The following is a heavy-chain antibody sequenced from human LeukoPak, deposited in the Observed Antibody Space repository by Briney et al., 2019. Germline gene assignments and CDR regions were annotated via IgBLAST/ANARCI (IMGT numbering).Heavy chain of an antibody. D-gene: IGHD6-25*01. J-gene: IGHJ5*02. CDR3: ARERAGIAAAGPFDP. V-gene: IGHV7-4-1*02. Sequence: ASVTVSCKASGYTFTGYYMHWVRQAPGQGLEWMGWINTNTGNPTYAQGFTGRFVFSLDTSVSTAYLQISSLKAEDTAVYYCARERAGIAAAGPFDPWGQGTLVTVSS. CDR2: INTNTGNP. CDR1: GYTFTGYY.